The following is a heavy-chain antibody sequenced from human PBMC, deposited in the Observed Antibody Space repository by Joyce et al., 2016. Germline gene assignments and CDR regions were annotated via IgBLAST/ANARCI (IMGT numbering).Heavy chain of an antibody. CDR2: INPNTGGT. V-gene: IGHV1-2*02. J-gene: IGHJ4*02. CDR3: TRALNEYKILPLKY. Sequence: QVHLVQSGAEVKKPGASVTVSCKASGYTFTADYMHWVRQAPGQVLEWMGRINPNTGGTNYSPNLQGRVTMTRDTSISTIYMDLSRLKFDDTAMYYCTRALNEYKILPLKYWGKGTLVTVSS. CDR1: GYTFTADY. D-gene: IGHD2-15*01.